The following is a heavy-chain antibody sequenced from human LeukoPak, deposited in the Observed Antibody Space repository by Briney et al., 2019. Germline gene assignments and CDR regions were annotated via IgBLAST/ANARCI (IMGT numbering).Heavy chain of an antibody. J-gene: IGHJ4*02. V-gene: IGHV3-13*01. Sequence: GGSLRLSCVASGFNFTKNDMHWVRQTTKRGLEWVSAIGVGGDTYYADPVKGRFTISRENGKNSVYLQMNSLRAGDTAVYFCAKAFDYNGLRGEGGSFDCWGQGALVTASS. CDR3: AKAFDYNGLRGEGGSFDC. D-gene: IGHD4-11*01. CDR2: IGVGGDT. CDR1: GFNFTKND.